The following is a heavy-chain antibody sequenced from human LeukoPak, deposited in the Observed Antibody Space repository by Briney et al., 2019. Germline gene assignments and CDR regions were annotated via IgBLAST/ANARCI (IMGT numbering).Heavy chain of an antibody. V-gene: IGHV3-30*18. CDR1: GFTFSSNG. D-gene: IGHD6-13*01. CDR3: AKQYSNRVYYFDY. CDR2: ISYDGSNK. Sequence: GGSLRLSCAASGFTFSSNGMHWVRQAPGKGLEWVAVISYDGSNKYYADSVKGRFTISRDNSKNTLYLQMNSLRAEDTAVYYCAKQYSNRVYYFDYWGQGTLVTVSS. J-gene: IGHJ4*02.